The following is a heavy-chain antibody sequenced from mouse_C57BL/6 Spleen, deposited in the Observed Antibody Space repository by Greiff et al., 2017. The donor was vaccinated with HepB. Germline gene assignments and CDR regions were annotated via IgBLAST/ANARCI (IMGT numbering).Heavy chain of an antibody. CDR2: IYPGDGDT. V-gene: IGHV1-80*01. CDR1: GYAFSSYW. CDR3: ARNDYDGGYYAMDY. Sequence: VQRVESGAELVKPGASVKISCKASGYAFSSYWMNWVKQRPGQGLEWIGQIYPGDGDTNYNGKFKGKATLTADKSSSTAYMQLSSLTSEDSAVYFCARNDYDGGYYAMDYWGQGTSVTVSS. J-gene: IGHJ4*01. D-gene: IGHD2-4*01.